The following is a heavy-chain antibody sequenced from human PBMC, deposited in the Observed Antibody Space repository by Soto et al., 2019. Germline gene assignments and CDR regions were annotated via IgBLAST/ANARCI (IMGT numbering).Heavy chain of an antibody. J-gene: IGHJ4*02. CDR2: IIPIYGTA. CDR3: ARDLDSSVSSCQSDY. V-gene: IGHV1-69*08. CDR1: GGTFNKNI. D-gene: IGHD3-22*01. Sequence: QVQLVQSGAEVKEPGSSVKVSCKASGGTFNKNIVSWVRQAPGQGLEWMGRIIPIYGTANYAEKFQGRVTMTADKTTNTTYMELRSLRSEDKAVYYCARDLDSSVSSCQSDYWGQGTLGTVSS.